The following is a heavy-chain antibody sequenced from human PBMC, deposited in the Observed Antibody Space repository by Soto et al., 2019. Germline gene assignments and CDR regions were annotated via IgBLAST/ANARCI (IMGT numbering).Heavy chain of an antibody. V-gene: IGHV3-48*02. CDR1: GFTFSSYS. CDR3: ARVLPMITFGGDYYYYYGMDV. Sequence: GGSLRLSCAASGFTFSSYSMNWVRQAPGKGLEWVSYISSSSSTIYYADSVKGRFTISRDNAKNSLYLQMNSLRDEDTAVYYCARVLPMITFGGDYYYYYGMDVWGQGTTVTVSS. J-gene: IGHJ6*02. CDR2: ISSSSSTI. D-gene: IGHD3-16*01.